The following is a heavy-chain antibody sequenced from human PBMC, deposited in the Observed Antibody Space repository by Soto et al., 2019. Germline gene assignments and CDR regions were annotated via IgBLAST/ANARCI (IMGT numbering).Heavy chain of an antibody. D-gene: IGHD3-10*01. CDR3: ARVISGTGSYDY. V-gene: IGHV3-33*01. CDR1: GFTFSSYD. Sequence: QVQLVESGGGVVQPGRSLRLSCAASGFTFSSYDMHWVRQPPGKGLEWVAVIWFDGSHEKYADSVKGRFTISRDNSKNTLYLQMNTLRAEDTAVYYCARVISGTGSYDYWGPGILVTVSS. J-gene: IGHJ4*02. CDR2: IWFDGSHE.